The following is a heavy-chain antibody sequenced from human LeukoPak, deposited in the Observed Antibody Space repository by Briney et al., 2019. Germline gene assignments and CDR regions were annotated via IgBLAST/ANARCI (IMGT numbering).Heavy chain of an antibody. CDR2: IKQDGSEK. CDR1: GFTFSSYW. CDR3: AREDDWNYEDY. Sequence: QPGGSLRLSCAASGFTFSSYWMTWVRQAPGKGLEWVANIKQDGSEKNYVNSVKGRFTISRDNARNSLYLQMNSLRAEDTAIYYCAREDDWNYEDYWGQGTLVTVSS. V-gene: IGHV3-7*01. D-gene: IGHD1-7*01. J-gene: IGHJ4*02.